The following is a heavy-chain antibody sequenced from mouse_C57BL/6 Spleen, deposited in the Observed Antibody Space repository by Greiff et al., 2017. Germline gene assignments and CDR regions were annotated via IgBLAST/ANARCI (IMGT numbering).Heavy chain of an antibody. J-gene: IGHJ2*01. V-gene: IGHV14-2*01. CDR1: GFNIKDYY. CDR2: IDPEDGDT. CDR3: ALTGTWLDY. Sequence: VQLQQSGAELVKPGASVKLSCTASGFNIKDYYMHWVKQRTEQGLEWIGRIDPEDGDTNYAPKFQGKATISADTSSNTAYLQLSSLTSEDTAVCYCALTGTWLDYWGQGTTLTVSS. D-gene: IGHD4-1*01.